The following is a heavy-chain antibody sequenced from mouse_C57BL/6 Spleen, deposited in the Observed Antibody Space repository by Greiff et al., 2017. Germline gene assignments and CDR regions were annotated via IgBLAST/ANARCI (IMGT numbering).Heavy chain of an antibody. Sequence: VQLQQSGPELVKPGASVKIPCKASGYTFTDYNMDWVKQSHGKSLEWIGDINPNNGGTIYNQKFKGKATLTVDKSSSTASMELRNLTSEDTAVYYCARSFTTVVAPGYFDVWGTGTTVTVSS. CDR1: GYTFTDYN. CDR3: ARSFTTVVAPGYFDV. CDR2: INPNNGGT. D-gene: IGHD1-1*01. J-gene: IGHJ1*03. V-gene: IGHV1-18*01.